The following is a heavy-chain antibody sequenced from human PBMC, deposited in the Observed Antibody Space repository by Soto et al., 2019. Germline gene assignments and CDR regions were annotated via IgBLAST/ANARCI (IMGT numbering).Heavy chain of an antibody. D-gene: IGHD2-15*01. CDR2: IFYSGST. V-gene: IGHV4-59*08. J-gene: IGHJ5*02. CDR1: GGSISSYY. Sequence: SETLSLTCTVSGGSISSYYWSWIRQPPGKGLEWIGYIFYSGSTSYNPSLKGRVTISVYTSKNQFSLRLSSVTAADTAVYYCARQGYCSGGSCYWFDPWGQGTLVTVSS. CDR3: ARQGYCSGGSCYWFDP.